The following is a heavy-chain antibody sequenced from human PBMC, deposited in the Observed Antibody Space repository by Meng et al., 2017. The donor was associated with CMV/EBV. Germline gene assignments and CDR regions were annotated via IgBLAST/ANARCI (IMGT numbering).Heavy chain of an antibody. D-gene: IGHD3-16*01. J-gene: IGHJ3*02. V-gene: IGHV1-69*10. CDR1: GGTFSSYA. CDR3: ARGGALAAFDI. CDR2: IIPILGIA. Sequence: SVKVSCKASGGTFSSYAISWVRQAPGQGLEWMGGIIPILGIANYAQKFQGRVTITADKSTSTAYMELSSLRSEDTAVYYCARGGALAAFDIWGQGTMVTVSS.